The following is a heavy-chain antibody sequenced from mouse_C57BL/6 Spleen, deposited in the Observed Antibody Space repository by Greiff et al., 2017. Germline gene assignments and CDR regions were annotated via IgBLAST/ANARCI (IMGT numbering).Heavy chain of an antibody. CDR2: IYPGSGST. Sequence: QVQLKQPGAELVKPGASVKMSCKASGYTFTSYWITWVKQRPGQGLEWIGDIYPGSGSTNYNEKFKSKATLTVDTSSSTAYMQLSSLTSEDSAVYYCARGGNYEGYAMDYWGQGTSVTVSS. CDR1: GYTFTSYW. V-gene: IGHV1-55*01. CDR3: ARGGNYEGYAMDY. J-gene: IGHJ4*01. D-gene: IGHD2-1*01.